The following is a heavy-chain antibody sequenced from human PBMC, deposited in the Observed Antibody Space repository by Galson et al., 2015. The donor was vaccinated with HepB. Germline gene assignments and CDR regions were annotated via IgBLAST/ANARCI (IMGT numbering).Heavy chain of an antibody. V-gene: IGHV3-21*01. CDR2: ISSSSSYI. J-gene: IGHJ3*02. Sequence: SLRLSCAASGFTFSSYSMNWVRQAPGKGLEWVSSISSSSSYIYYGDSVEGRFTISRDNAKNSLYLQMNSLRAEDTAVYYCARDPRGGALGDAFDIWGQGTMVTVSS. D-gene: IGHD2-21*01. CDR1: GFTFSSYS. CDR3: ARDPRGGALGDAFDI.